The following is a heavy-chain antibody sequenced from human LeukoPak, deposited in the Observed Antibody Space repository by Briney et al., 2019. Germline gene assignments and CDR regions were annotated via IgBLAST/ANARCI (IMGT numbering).Heavy chain of an antibody. CDR2: INHSGST. J-gene: IGHJ4*02. V-gene: IGHV4-34*01. CDR3: ARGGGSYLRTFDY. Sequence: SETLSLTCAAYGGSFSGYYWSWIRQPPGKGLEWIGEINHSGSTNYNPSLKSRVTISVDTSKNQFSLKLSSVTAADTAVYYCARGGGSYLRTFDYWGQGTLVTVSS. D-gene: IGHD1-26*01. CDR1: GGSFSGYY.